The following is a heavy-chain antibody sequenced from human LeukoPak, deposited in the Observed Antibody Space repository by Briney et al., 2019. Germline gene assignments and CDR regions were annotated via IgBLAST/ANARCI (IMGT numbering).Heavy chain of an antibody. D-gene: IGHD2/OR15-2a*01. Sequence: VASVKVSCKTSGYSFTNYGVSWVRQAPGQGPEWMGWISGENGSTNYAQKFQARFTMTTDTSTGTAYMELRSLRSDDTAVYYCARWGVHGTTTYCFDYWGQGSQVTVSS. V-gene: IGHV1-18*04. CDR3: ARWGVHGTTTYCFDY. CDR2: ISGENGST. CDR1: GYSFTNYG. J-gene: IGHJ4*02.